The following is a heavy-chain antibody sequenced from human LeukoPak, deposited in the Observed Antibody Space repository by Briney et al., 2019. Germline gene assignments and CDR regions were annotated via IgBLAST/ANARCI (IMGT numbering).Heavy chain of an antibody. CDR1: GFTFSSYW. CDR2: IKEDGSER. Sequence: GGSLRLSCAASGFTFSSYWMSWVRQAPGKGLEGVANIKEDGSERYYVDSVKGRFTISRDNAKNSLYLQMNSLRAEDTAVYYCARFRGGWSYQIFDYWGPGTLVTVSS. J-gene: IGHJ4*02. D-gene: IGHD1-26*01. V-gene: IGHV3-7*01. CDR3: ARFRGGWSYQIFDY.